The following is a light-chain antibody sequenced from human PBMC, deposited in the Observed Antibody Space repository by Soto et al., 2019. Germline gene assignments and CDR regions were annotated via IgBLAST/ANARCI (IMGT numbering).Light chain of an antibody. V-gene: IGLV4-69*01. CDR3: QTWGSGFHF. J-gene: IGLJ2*01. Sequence: QSVLTQSPSASASLGASVKLTCTLSSGHSSYAIDWHQKQPGKGHRYLMDLNNDGSHTKGDGIPDRFSGSSSGADRYLIISSLQSEDEDDYYCQTWGSGFHFFGGGTKLTVL. CDR2: LNNDGSH. CDR1: SGHSSYA.